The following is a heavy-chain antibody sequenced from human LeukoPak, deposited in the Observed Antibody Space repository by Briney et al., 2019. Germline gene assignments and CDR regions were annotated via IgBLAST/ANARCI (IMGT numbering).Heavy chain of an antibody. CDR2: INTDNGNT. CDR1: GYTFTTYA. J-gene: IGHJ4*02. CDR3: ASRPGIAVAGFDY. D-gene: IGHD6-19*01. Sequence: AASVKVSCKASGYTFTTYAMNWVRQAPGQRLEWIGWINTDNGNTKYSQKFQGRVTITRDTSASTAYMELSSLRSEDTAVYYCASRPGIAVAGFDYWGQGTLVTVSS. V-gene: IGHV1-3*04.